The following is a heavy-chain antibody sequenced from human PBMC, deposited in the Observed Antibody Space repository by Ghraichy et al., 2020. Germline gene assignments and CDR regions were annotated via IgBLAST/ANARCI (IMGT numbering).Heavy chain of an antibody. CDR3: ARGGTISFEHWFDP. CDR1: GFTFDDYG. Sequence: GGSLRLSCAASGFTFDDYGMSWVRQAPGKGLEWVSGINWNGGSTGYADSVKGRFTISRDNAKNFVYLQMNSLRAEDTALYHCARGGTISFEHWFDPWGQGTLVTVSS. V-gene: IGHV3-20*01. J-gene: IGHJ5*02. D-gene: IGHD1-14*01. CDR2: INWNGGST.